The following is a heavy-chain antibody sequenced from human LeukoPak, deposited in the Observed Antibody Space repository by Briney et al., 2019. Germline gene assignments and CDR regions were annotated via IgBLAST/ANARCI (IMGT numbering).Heavy chain of an antibody. V-gene: IGHV4-34*01. D-gene: IGHD2-21*02. J-gene: IGHJ4*02. CDR3: ARGSRLAYCGGDCYHHFDY. Sequence: SEILSLTCAVYGGSFSGYYWSWIRQPPGKGLEWIGEINHSGSTNYNPSLKSRVTISVDTSKNQFSLKLSSVTAADTAVYYCARGSRLAYCGGDCYHHFDYWGQGTLVTVSS. CDR2: INHSGST. CDR1: GGSFSGYY.